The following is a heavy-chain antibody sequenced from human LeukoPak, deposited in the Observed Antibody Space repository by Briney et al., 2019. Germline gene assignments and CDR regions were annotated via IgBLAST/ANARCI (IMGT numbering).Heavy chain of an antibody. D-gene: IGHD3-10*01. CDR2: IGSSSSYI. CDR3: ARASMVRGVIINRLDY. J-gene: IGHJ4*02. V-gene: IGHV3-21*01. Sequence: ALRLSCAASGSTFGSYSMNWVRQAPGKGLEWVSSIGSSSSYIYYADSVKGRFTISRDNAKNSLYLQMNSLRAEDTAVYYCARASMVRGVIINRLDYWGQGTLVTVSS. CDR1: GSTFGSYS.